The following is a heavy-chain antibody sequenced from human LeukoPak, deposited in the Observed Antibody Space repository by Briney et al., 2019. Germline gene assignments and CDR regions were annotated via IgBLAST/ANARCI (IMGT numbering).Heavy chain of an antibody. Sequence: PGGSLRLSCAASGFTVSSNFMSWVRQAPGKGLEWVSLINDGGTTYYADSVKGRFTISRDNSKNTLYLQMNSLRAEDTAVYYCARDGAAQQQVHYVDYWGQGTLVTVSS. CDR2: INDGGTT. V-gene: IGHV3-53*01. CDR1: GFTVSSNF. D-gene: IGHD6-13*01. J-gene: IGHJ4*02. CDR3: ARDGAAQQQVHYVDY.